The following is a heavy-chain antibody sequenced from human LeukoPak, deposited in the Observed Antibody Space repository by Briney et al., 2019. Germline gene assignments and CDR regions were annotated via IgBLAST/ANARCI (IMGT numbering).Heavy chain of an antibody. V-gene: IGHV3-48*03. CDR3: AIVLLWFGEGYGMDV. CDR2: ISSSGSTI. D-gene: IGHD3-10*01. J-gene: IGHJ6*02. Sequence: VGSLRLSCAASGFTFSSYEMNWVRQAPGKGLEWVSYISSSGSTIYYADSVKGRFTISRDNAKNSLYLQMNSLRAEDTAVYYCAIVLLWFGEGYGMDVWGQGTTVTVSS. CDR1: GFTFSSYE.